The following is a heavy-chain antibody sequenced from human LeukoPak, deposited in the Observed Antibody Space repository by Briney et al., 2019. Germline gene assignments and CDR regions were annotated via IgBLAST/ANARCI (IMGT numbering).Heavy chain of an antibody. D-gene: IGHD3-22*01. CDR2: ISSSGSTI. CDR3: ASYDSSGYYYDY. J-gene: IGHJ4*02. V-gene: IGHV3-11*01. Sequence: ARSLRLSCAASGFTFSDYYMSWIRQAPGKGLEWVSYISSSGSTIYYADSVKGRFTISRDNAKNSLYLQMNSLRAEDTAVYYCASYDSSGYYYDYWGQGTLVTVSS. CDR1: GFTFSDYY.